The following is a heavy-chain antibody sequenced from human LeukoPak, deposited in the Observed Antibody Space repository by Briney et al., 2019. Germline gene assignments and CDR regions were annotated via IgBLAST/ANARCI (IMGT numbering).Heavy chain of an antibody. D-gene: IGHD4-17*01. CDR1: GFTFSSYA. V-gene: IGHV3-23*01. CDR3: ATLYGDYNWYFDL. J-gene: IGHJ2*01. Sequence: GGSLRLSCAASGFTFSSYAMHWVRQAPGKGLEWVSTLSASGGSTFYAASVKGRFTVSRDNSKNTLFLQMNTLRAEDTAVYYCATLYGDYNWYFDLWGRGTLVTVSS. CDR2: LSASGGST.